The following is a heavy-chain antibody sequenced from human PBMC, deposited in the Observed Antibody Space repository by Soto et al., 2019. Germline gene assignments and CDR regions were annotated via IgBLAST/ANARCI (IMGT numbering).Heavy chain of an antibody. D-gene: IGHD3-22*01. CDR2: INHSGST. J-gene: IGHJ3*02. CDR3: QRDYYDSSGYFPMFDDACDT. CDR1: GGSFSGYY. Sequence: ETLSLTCAVYGGSFSGYYWSWIRQPPGKGLEWIGEINHSGSTNYNPSLKRRVTISVDTSKNQFSLKLSSVTAADTGVYYCQRDYYDSSGYFPMFDDACDTWGQATMGTVSS. V-gene: IGHV4-34*01.